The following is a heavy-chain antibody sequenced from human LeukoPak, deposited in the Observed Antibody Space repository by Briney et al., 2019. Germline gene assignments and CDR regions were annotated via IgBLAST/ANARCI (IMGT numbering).Heavy chain of an antibody. CDR2: IRSKANSYAT. CDR1: GFTFSGSA. Sequence: PVGSLRLSCAASGFTFSGSAMHWVRQASGKGLEWVGRIRSKANSYATAYAASVKGRFTISRDDSKNTAYLQMNGLKTEDTAVYYCTSIYCSSTSCYCYWGQGTLVTVSS. CDR3: TSIYCSSTSCYCY. V-gene: IGHV3-73*01. D-gene: IGHD2-2*01. J-gene: IGHJ4*02.